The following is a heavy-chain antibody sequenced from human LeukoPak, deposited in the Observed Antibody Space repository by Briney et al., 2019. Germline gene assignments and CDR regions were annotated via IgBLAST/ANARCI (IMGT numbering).Heavy chain of an antibody. CDR2: IYFSGST. D-gene: IGHD2-15*01. CDR1: GGSVTSVSNY. J-gene: IGHJ5*02. V-gene: IGHV4-61*01. CDR3: TREALGFCSGGSCVHWFDP. Sequence: SETLSLTCTVSGGSVTSVSNYWSWIRQPPGKGLEWIGYIYFSGSTNYNPSLESRVTISVDTSKNQFSLKMRSVTAADTAVYYCTREALGFCSGGSCVHWFDPWGQGTLVTVSS.